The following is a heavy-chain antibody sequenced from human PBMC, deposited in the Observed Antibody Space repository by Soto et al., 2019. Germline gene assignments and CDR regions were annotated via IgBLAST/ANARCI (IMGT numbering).Heavy chain of an antibody. CDR2: ISAYNGNT. CDR1: GYTFTSYG. Sequence: ASVKVSCKASGYTFTSYGISWVRQAPGQGLEWMGWISAYNGNTNYAQKHQGRVTMTTDTSTSTAYMELRSLRSDDTAVYYCARVLYDSSGYYYPRTAFDIWGQGTMVTVSS. D-gene: IGHD3-22*01. J-gene: IGHJ3*02. V-gene: IGHV1-18*01. CDR3: ARVLYDSSGYYYPRTAFDI.